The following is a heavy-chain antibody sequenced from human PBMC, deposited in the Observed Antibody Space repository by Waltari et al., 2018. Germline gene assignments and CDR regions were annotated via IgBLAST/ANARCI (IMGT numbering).Heavy chain of an antibody. CDR2: INAGNGNT. J-gene: IGHJ3*02. CDR3: ARDAGITGARGAFDI. D-gene: IGHD1-20*01. CDR1: GYTLTSYA. Sequence: QVQLVQSGAEVKKPGASVKVSCKASGYTLTSYAMHWVSQAPGQRLEWMGWINAGNGNTKYSQKFQGRVTITRDTSASTAYMELSSLRSEDTAVYYCARDAGITGARGAFDIWGQGTMVTVSS. V-gene: IGHV1-3*01.